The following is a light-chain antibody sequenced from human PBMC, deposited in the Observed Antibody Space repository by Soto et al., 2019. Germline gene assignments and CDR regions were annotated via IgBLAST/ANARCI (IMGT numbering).Light chain of an antibody. V-gene: IGKV3-11*01. Sequence: EIVLTQSPATLSLSPGERATLSCRASQSVSSYFAWYQQKPGQAPRLLIYDASNRATGIPARFSGSGSGTDFTLTISSLEPEDFAVYYCQQRGTWPLTFGQGTKVDI. CDR1: QSVSSY. CDR3: QQRGTWPLT. J-gene: IGKJ1*01. CDR2: DAS.